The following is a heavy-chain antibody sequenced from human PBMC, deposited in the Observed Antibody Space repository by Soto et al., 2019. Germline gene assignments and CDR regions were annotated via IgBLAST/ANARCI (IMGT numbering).Heavy chain of an antibody. V-gene: IGHV2-5*02. CDR1: GFSLSTSGVG. J-gene: IGHJ3*02. Sequence: QITLKASGPTLVKPTPTLTLTCTFSGFSLSTSGVGVGWIRQPPGKALEWLALIYWDDDKRYRPSLTSRLTITKDTSKNQVVLTMTNRDPVDTATYYCAHRLYYDYIWGSYYLGTFDIWGQGTMVTVSS. D-gene: IGHD3-16*01. CDR2: IYWDDDK. CDR3: AHRLYYDYIWGSYYLGTFDI.